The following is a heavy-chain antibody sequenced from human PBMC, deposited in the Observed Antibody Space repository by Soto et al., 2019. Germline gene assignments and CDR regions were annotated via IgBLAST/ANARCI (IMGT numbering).Heavy chain of an antibody. V-gene: IGHV3-66*01. J-gene: IGHJ5*02. D-gene: IGHD3-22*01. CDR2: IYSGGTT. CDR1: GFTVSSNY. Sequence: GGSLRLSCAASGFTVSSNYMSWVHQAPGKGLEWVSVIYSGGTTYYADSVKGRFTISRDNSKNTLYLQMNSLRAEDTAVYYCARNGDSSDYRGWFDPWGQGTLVTVSS. CDR3: ARNGDSSDYRGWFDP.